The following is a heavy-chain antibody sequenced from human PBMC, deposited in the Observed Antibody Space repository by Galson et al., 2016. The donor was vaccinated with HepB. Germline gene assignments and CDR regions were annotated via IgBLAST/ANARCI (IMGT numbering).Heavy chain of an antibody. J-gene: IGHJ4*02. CDR3: ARDPTYCGGDCYRFDY. CDR2: ISSSSSYI. V-gene: IGHV3-21*01. Sequence: SLRLSCAASGFTFSSYSMNWVRQAPGKGLEWVSSISSSSSYIYYADSVKGRFTISRDNAKNSLYLLMNSLRAEDTAVYYCARDPTYCGGDCYRFDYWGQGTLVTVSS. D-gene: IGHD2-21*02. CDR1: GFTFSSYS.